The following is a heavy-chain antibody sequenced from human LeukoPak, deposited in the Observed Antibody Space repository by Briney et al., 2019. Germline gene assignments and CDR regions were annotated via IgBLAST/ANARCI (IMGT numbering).Heavy chain of an antibody. CDR1: GGSFSGYY. CDR2: INHSRST. CDR3: ARGWVFDY. Sequence: SETLSLTCAVYGGSFSGYYWSWIRQPPGKGLEWIGEINHSRSTNYNPSLKSRVTISVDTSKNQFSLKLSSVTAADTAVCYCARGWVFDYWGQGTLVTVSS. J-gene: IGHJ4*02. V-gene: IGHV4-34*01. D-gene: IGHD6-13*01.